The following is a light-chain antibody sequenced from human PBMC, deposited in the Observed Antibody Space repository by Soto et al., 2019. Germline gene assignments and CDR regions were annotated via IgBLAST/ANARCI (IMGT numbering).Light chain of an antibody. CDR3: QQYGNSPLT. CDR1: QSVSSN. Sequence: EIVMTQSPATLSVSPGERATLSCRASQSVSSNLAWYQQKPGQAPRLLIYGASTRATGIPARFSGSGSGTEFTLTISGLEPEDFAVYYCQQYGNSPLTFGGGTKVDIK. CDR2: GAS. J-gene: IGKJ4*01. V-gene: IGKV3-15*01.